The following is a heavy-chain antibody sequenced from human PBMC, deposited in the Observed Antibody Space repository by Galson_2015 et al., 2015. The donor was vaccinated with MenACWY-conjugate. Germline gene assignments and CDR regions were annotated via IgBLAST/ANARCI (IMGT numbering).Heavy chain of an antibody. D-gene: IGHD3-16*01. CDR3: ARCNYGFVCFDP. CDR1: GFTFNHYW. J-gene: IGHJ5*02. Sequence: SLRLSCAASGFTFNHYWMHWVLQAPGKGLVWVSRINPDGSVTNYADSVKGRFTLSRDKAKNTLYLQMHSLRGDNTALYYCARCNYGFVCFDPWGQGTLVAVSS. CDR2: INPDGSVT. V-gene: IGHV3-74*01.